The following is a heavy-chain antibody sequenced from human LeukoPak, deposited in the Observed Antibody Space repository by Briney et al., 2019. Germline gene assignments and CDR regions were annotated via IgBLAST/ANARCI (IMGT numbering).Heavy chain of an antibody. V-gene: IGHV1-3*03. Sequence: GASVKVSCRTSGYTFTNYAMHWVRQAPGQTIQWLAWINPANGYTRYSQHFQDGVTVSSDTSADTAYMELSSLRSEDKAIYYCAIRDGHTDHWGQGTLVAVSS. D-gene: IGHD5-24*01. CDR1: GYTFTNYA. CDR3: AIRDGHTDH. CDR2: INPANGYT. J-gene: IGHJ4*02.